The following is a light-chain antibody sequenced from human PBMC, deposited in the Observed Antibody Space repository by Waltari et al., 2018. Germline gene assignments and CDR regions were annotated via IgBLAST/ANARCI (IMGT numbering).Light chain of an antibody. CDR3: AAWDDSLDGLL. Sequence: QSVLTQAPSASGTPGQRVTISCSGTSPNVGTNILNWYQQPPGAAPRPLIYNKNQRPSGVPDRFSGSQSGTSASLAISGLQSEDEADYYCAAWDDSLDGLLFGGGTKVTVL. V-gene: IGLV1-44*01. CDR2: NKN. CDR1: SPNVGTNI. J-gene: IGLJ2*01.